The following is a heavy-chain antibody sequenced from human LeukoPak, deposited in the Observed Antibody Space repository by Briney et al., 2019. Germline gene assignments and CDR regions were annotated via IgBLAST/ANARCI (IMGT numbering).Heavy chain of an antibody. J-gene: IGHJ4*02. CDR2: ISYDGSNK. D-gene: IGHD3-22*01. CDR1: GFTFSSYG. Sequence: GGSLRLSCAASGFTFSSYGMHWVRQAPGKGLEWVAVISYDGSNKYYADSVKGRFTISRDNSKNTLYLQMNSPRAEDTAVYYCAKDRGYYDSSDTFDYWGQGTLVTVSS. V-gene: IGHV3-30*18. CDR3: AKDRGYYDSSDTFDY.